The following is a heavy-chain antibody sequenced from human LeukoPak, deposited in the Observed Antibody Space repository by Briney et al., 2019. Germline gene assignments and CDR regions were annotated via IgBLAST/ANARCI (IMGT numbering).Heavy chain of an antibody. CDR3: ARVVFPSRVSDY. Sequence: GGSLRLSCAASGFTFSSYWMSWVRQAPGKGLEWVANIKQDGSEKYYVDSVKGRFTISKDDAKNSLYLQMNSLRAEDTAVYYCARVVFPSRVSDYWGQGTLVTVSS. J-gene: IGHJ4*02. CDR2: IKQDGSEK. D-gene: IGHD2-21*01. CDR1: GFTFSSYW. V-gene: IGHV3-7*01.